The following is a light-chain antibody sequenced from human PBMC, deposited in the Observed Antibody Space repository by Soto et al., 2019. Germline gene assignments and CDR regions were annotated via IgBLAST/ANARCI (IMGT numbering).Light chain of an antibody. V-gene: IGLV2-23*01. CDR2: DGV. J-gene: IGLJ3*02. Sequence: QSALTQPASVSGSPGQSITISCTGTSSDVGNYNLVSWYQQHPGKAPKLMIYDGVKRPSGISNRFSGSKSGNTASLTISGLQAEDESYYYCCSYAGDSTTVLFGGGTKLTVL. CDR3: CSYAGDSTTVL. CDR1: SSDVGNYNL.